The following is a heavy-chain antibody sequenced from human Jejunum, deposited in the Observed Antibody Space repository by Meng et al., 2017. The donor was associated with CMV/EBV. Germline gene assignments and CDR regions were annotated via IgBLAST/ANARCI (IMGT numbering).Heavy chain of an antibody. D-gene: IGHD6-6*01. J-gene: IGHJ4*02. CDR2: IFTGGNT. V-gene: IGHV3-53*01. CDR1: GLSFSGYE. CDR3: ARGGKQLVPFDT. Sequence: EASGLSFSGYEMSWVRQGPGKGLEWVSLIFTGGNTYYGDSVKGRFTMSRDNSKNTVYLQMESLRAEDTAVYYCARGGKQLVPFDTWGQGTLVTVSS.